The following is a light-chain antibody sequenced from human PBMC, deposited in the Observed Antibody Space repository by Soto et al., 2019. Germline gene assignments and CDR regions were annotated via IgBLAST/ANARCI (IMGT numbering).Light chain of an antibody. CDR2: DAS. CDR1: QSVSTN. CDR3: VQGTHWPLT. Sequence: EIVLTQSPATLSVSPGDRATLSCRASQSVSTNVAWYQQKPGEAPSLLIFDASARAVDIPGRFSGSVSGTDFTLKISRVEAEDVGIYYCVQGTHWPLTFGGGTKVDIK. J-gene: IGKJ4*01. V-gene: IGKV3D-15*01.